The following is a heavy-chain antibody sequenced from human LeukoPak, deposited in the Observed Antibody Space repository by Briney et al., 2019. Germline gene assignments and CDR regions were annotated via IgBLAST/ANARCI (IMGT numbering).Heavy chain of an antibody. J-gene: IGHJ4*02. V-gene: IGHV3-23*01. CDR3: AKDDGLAAAGASFDY. CDR2: ISGSGAYT. CDR1: GFTFSNYA. D-gene: IGHD6-13*01. Sequence: GGSLRLSCAASGFTFSNYARSWVRQAPGKGLEWVSAISGSGAYTYYADSVKGRLTISRDNSKNTLYLQMNSLRAEDTAVYYCAKDDGLAAAGASFDYWGQGTPVTVSS.